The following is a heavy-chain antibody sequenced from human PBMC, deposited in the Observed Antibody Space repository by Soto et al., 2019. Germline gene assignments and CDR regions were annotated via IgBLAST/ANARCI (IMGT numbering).Heavy chain of an antibody. D-gene: IGHD5-18*01. CDR3: ARDSGGRIQLWSSYMDV. CDR2: INAGNGNT. V-gene: IGHV1-3*01. Sequence: ASVKVSCKASGYTFTSYAMHWVRQAPGQRLEWMGWINAGNGNTKYSQKFQGRVTITRDTSASTAYMELSSLRSEDTALYYCARDSGGRIQLWSSYMDVWGKGTTVTSP. CDR1: GYTFTSYA. J-gene: IGHJ6*03.